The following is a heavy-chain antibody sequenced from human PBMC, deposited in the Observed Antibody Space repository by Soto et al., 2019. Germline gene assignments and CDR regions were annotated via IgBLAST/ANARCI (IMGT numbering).Heavy chain of an antibody. CDR3: ARDEGAVNV. CDR2: TYYRSQWLY. J-gene: IGHJ3*01. D-gene: IGHD1-26*01. CDR1: GDSVSTNSAT. Sequence: VQLEQSGPGLVKPSQTLSLTCAISGDSVSTNSATWNWIRQSPLRGLEWLGRTYYRSQWLYDYAESVKSRITINADISKNQLSLQLNSVTPEDTAVYYCARDEGAVNVWGQGTTVSVSS. V-gene: IGHV6-1*01.